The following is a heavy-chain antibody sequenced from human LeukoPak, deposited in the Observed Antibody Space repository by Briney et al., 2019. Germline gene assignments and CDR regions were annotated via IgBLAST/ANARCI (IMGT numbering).Heavy chain of an antibody. CDR3: AREDPGHWSRRAFDI. CDR1: GFTFSNTW. V-gene: IGHV3-53*01. Sequence: GGPLRLSCAASGFTFSNTWMNWVRKAPGKGLEWVSVIYGGGSTYYADSVKGRFTISRDNSKNTLYLQMNSLSAEDTAVYYCAREDPGHWSRRAFDIWGQGTVVTVTS. D-gene: IGHD2-8*02. CDR2: IYGGGST. J-gene: IGHJ3*02.